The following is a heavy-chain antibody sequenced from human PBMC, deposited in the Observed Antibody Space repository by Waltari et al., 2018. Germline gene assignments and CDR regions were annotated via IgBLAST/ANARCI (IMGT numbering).Heavy chain of an antibody. CDR3: AREGAVAGDFDY. CDR1: GFTFSSHA. CDR2: IKQDGSEK. D-gene: IGHD6-19*01. V-gene: IGHV3-7*01. J-gene: IGHJ4*02. Sequence: EVQLLESGGGLVQPGGSLRLSCAASGFTFSSHAMRWVRQAPGKGLEWVANIKQDGSEKYYVDSVKGRFTISRDNAKNSLYLQMNSLRAEDTAVYYCAREGAVAGDFDYWGQGTLVTVSS.